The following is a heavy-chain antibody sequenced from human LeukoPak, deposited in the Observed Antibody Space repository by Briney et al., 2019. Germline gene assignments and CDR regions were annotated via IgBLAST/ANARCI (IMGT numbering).Heavy chain of an antibody. V-gene: IGHV4-34*01. Sequence: SETLSLTCAVYGGSFSGYYWSWIRQPPGKGLEWIGEINHSGSTNYNPSLKSRVTISVDTSKNQFSLKLSSATAADTAVYYCASAPWGDFWSGYYRRYYYGMDVWGQGTTVTVSS. CDR1: GGSFSGYY. D-gene: IGHD3-3*01. CDR3: ASAPWGDFWSGYYRRYYYGMDV. J-gene: IGHJ6*02. CDR2: INHSGST.